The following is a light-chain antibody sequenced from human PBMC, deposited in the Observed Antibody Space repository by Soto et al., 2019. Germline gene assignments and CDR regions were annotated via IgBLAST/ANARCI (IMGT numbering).Light chain of an antibody. CDR2: GAS. V-gene: IGKV1-39*01. CDR1: QNIKNY. CDR3: QKYNSAPRT. Sequence: DIQMTQSPSSLSASVGDRVTITCRTSQNIKNYLNWYQQKPGRAPKLLIYGASDLQSGVPSRFSGSGSGTDFTLTISSLQPEDVATYYCQKYNSAPRTFGQGTKVDIK. J-gene: IGKJ1*01.